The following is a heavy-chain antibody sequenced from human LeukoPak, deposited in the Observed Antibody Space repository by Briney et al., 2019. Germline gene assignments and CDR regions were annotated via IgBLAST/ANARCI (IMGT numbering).Heavy chain of an antibody. CDR3: ARGGVLRYFDWYMGFDP. CDR2: INPSGGST. CDR1: GYTFTSYY. D-gene: IGHD3-9*01. J-gene: IGHJ5*02. Sequence: ASVEVSCKASGYTFTSYYIHWVRQDPGQGLEWMGIINPSGGSTSYAQKFQGRVTMTRDTSTSTVYMELSSLRSEDTAVYYCARGGVLRYFDWYMGFDPWGQGTLVTVSS. V-gene: IGHV1-46*01.